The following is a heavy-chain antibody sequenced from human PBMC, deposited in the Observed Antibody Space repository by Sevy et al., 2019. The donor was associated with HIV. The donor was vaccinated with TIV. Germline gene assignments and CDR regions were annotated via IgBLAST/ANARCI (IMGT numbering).Heavy chain of an antibody. J-gene: IGHJ4*02. V-gene: IGHV3-7*01. CDR1: GFTFSSYW. D-gene: IGHD6-19*01. Sequence: GESLKISCAASGFTFSSYWMSWVRQAPGKGLEWVANIKQDGSEKYYVDSVKGRFTISRDNAKNSLYLQMNSLRAEDTAVYYCARDLYSSGWHFDYWGQGTLVTVSS. CDR3: ARDLYSSGWHFDY. CDR2: IKQDGSEK.